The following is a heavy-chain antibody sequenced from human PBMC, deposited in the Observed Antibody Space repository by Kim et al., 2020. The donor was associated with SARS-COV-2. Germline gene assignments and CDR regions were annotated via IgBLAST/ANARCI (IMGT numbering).Heavy chain of an antibody. D-gene: IGHD4-17*01. CDR3: ARGRPVTTCYSYYYGMDV. CDR2: INHRGST. Sequence: SETLSLTCAVYGGSFSGHYWSWIRQPPGKGLEWFGEINHRGSTNYNPSLKSRVTISVDTSKNQFSLKLKSVTAANTAETYFARGRPVTTCYSYYYGMDV. CDR1: GGSFSGHY. J-gene: IGHJ6*01. V-gene: IGHV4-34*01.